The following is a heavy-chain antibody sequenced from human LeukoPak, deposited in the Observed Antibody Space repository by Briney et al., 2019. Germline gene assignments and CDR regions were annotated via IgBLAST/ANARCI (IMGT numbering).Heavy chain of an antibody. D-gene: IGHD3-9*01. CDR1: GFNFSSYA. V-gene: IGHV3-23*01. CDR3: ARLGEDILTGYLSR. Sequence: GGSLRLSCAASGFNFSSYAMRWVRQAPGKGLEWVSAISGSGGSTYYAHSVKGRFTISRDTTKNTLYLQMNSLRAEDTAVYYCARLGEDILTGYLSRWGQGTLVTVSS. CDR2: ISGSGGST. J-gene: IGHJ4*02.